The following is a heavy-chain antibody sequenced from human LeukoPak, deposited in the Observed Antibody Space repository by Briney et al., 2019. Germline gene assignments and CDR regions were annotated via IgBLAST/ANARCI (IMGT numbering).Heavy chain of an antibody. J-gene: IGHJ4*02. CDR2: ISSSSSYI. CDR3: ARDGGPIVPAAPSFDY. D-gene: IGHD2-2*01. CDR1: GFTFSSYS. Sequence: GESLRLSCAASGFTFSSYSMNWVRQPPGKGLEWVSSISSSSSYIYYADSVKGRFTISRDNAKNSLYLQMNSLRAEDTAVYYCARDGGPIVPAAPSFDYWGQGTLVTVSS. V-gene: IGHV3-21*01.